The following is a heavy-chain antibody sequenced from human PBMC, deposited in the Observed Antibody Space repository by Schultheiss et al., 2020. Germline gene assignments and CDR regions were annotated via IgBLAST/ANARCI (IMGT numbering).Heavy chain of an antibody. CDR1: GGSLSGY. CDR3: ARGRAPRGRLGYCTNGVCYDLDY. Sequence: SETLSLTCAVYGGSLSGYWSWIRQPPGKGLEWIGEISHSGTTNYNPSLKSRVTISLDTSNNQFSLRLSSVTAADTAVYYCARGRAPRGRLGYCTNGVCYDLDYWGQGTLVTVSS. V-gene: IGHV4-34*01. J-gene: IGHJ4*02. D-gene: IGHD2-8*01. CDR2: ISHSGTT.